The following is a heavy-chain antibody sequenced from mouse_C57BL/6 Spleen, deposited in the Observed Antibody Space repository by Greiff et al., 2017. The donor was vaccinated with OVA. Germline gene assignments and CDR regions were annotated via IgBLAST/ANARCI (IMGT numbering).Heavy chain of an antibody. J-gene: IGHJ4*01. Sequence: VKLQQPGAELVKPGASVKLSCKASGYTFTSYWMQWVKQRPGQGLEWIGEIDPSDSYTNYNQKFKGKATLTVDTSSSTAYMQLSSLTSEDSAVYYCARRSYDYDDYYAMDYWGQGTSVTVSS. D-gene: IGHD2-4*01. CDR3: ARRSYDYDDYYAMDY. CDR1: GYTFTSYW. CDR2: IDPSDSYT. V-gene: IGHV1-50*01.